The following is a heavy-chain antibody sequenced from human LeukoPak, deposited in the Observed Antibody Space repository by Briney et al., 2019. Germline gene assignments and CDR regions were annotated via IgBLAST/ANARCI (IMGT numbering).Heavy chain of an antibody. Sequence: SETLSLTCTVSGGSISSYYWSWIRQPPGKGLEWIGYIYYSGSTNYNPSLKSRVTISVDTSKNQFSLKLSSVTAADTAVYYCARSAPFLTGYTLGVFDIWGQGTMVTVSS. CDR1: GGSISSYY. J-gene: IGHJ3*02. CDR2: IYYSGST. V-gene: IGHV4-59*01. D-gene: IGHD3-9*01. CDR3: ARSAPFLTGYTLGVFDI.